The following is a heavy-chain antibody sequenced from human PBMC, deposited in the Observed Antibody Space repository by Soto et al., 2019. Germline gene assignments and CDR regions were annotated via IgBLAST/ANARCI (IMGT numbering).Heavy chain of an antibody. V-gene: IGHV3-15*07. D-gene: IGHD2-15*01. CDR3: TTYSCSGGRCYNAFDI. CDR2: IKSKTDGGTT. J-gene: IGHJ3*02. Sequence: GSLRLSCAASGFTFSNAWMNWVRQAPGKGLEWVGRIKSKTDGGTTDYAAPVKGRFTFSRDDSKNTLYLQMNSLKTEDTAVYYCTTYSCSGGRCYNAFDIWGQGTMVTVSS. CDR1: GFTFSNAW.